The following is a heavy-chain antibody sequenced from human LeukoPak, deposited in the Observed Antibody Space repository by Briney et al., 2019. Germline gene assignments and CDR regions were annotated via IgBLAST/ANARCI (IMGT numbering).Heavy chain of an antibody. V-gene: IGHV1-8*01. J-gene: IGHJ4*02. CDR2: MNPNTGNT. D-gene: IGHD2-15*01. Sequence: GASVTVSCKASGYTFTSYDINWVRQATGQGLEWMGWMNPNTGNTGYAQKFQGRVTMTRDTSTSTVYMELSSLRSEDTAVYYCAKQLGYCSDGSCYFPYWGQGTLVTVSS. CDR3: AKQLGYCSDGSCYFPY. CDR1: GYTFTSYD.